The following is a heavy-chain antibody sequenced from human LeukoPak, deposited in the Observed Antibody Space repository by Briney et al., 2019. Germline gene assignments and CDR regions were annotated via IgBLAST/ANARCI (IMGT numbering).Heavy chain of an antibody. Sequence: ASVTVSFKASGHTFTIYYMHWVRQAPGQGLEWMGIINPSGGSTSYTQKFQGRVTITRDMSTSTVYMELSSLRSEDTAVYYCARETYCSGGSCYSSLDYWGQGTLVTVSS. CDR1: GHTFTIYY. D-gene: IGHD2-15*01. V-gene: IGHV1-46*01. CDR2: INPSGGST. J-gene: IGHJ4*02. CDR3: ARETYCSGGSCYSSLDY.